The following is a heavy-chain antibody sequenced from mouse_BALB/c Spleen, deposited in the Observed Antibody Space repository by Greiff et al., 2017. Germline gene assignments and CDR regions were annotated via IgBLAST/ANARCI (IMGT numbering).Heavy chain of an antibody. CDR2: ISYSGST. V-gene: IGHV3-2*02. D-gene: IGHD2-1*01. CDR3: ANGNWFAY. J-gene: IGHJ3*01. Sequence: EVQLVESGPGLVKPSQSLSLTCTVTGYSITSDYAWNWIRQLPGNKLEWMGYISYSGSTSYNPSLKSRISITRDTSKNQFFLQLNSVTTEDTATYYCANGNWFAYWGQGTLVTVSA. CDR1: GYSITSDYA.